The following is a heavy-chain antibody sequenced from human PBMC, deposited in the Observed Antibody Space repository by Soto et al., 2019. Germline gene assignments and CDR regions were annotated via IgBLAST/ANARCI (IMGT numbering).Heavy chain of an antibody. J-gene: IGHJ5*02. CDR1: GYTFTDYY. Sequence: QVQLVQSGAEVKKPGASVKVSCKASGYTFTDYYMNWVRQAPGQGLEWMGRINPNKGVTNYAQKFQGRVNMTRETSISTAYMDLSRLRSDDTALYYCARGALTVANWFDPWGQGTQVTVSS. CDR3: ARGALTVANWFDP. CDR2: INPNKGVT. V-gene: IGHV1-2*02. D-gene: IGHD6-19*01.